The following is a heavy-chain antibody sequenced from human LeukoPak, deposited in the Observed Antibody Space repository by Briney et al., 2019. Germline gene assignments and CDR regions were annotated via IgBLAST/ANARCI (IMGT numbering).Heavy chain of an antibody. V-gene: IGHV4-30-2*01. J-gene: IGHJ4*02. Sequence: SQTLSLTCAVFGGSISSGDYPWSWIRQPPGKGLEWIGYILHTGHTSYTPSLKSRVTISVDMSKNQLSLKLSSVTAADTAVYYCARGFYGSGSQFDYWGQGTLVTVSS. D-gene: IGHD3-10*01. CDR3: ARGFYGSGSQFDY. CDR1: GGSISSGDYP. CDR2: ILHTGHT.